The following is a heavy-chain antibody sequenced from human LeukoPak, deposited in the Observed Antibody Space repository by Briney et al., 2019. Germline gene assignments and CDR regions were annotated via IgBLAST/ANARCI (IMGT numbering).Heavy chain of an antibody. CDR2: MSGSGGST. D-gene: IGHD6-13*01. V-gene: IGHV3-23*01. CDR3: AKCLYSSSCDYGMDV. J-gene: IGHJ6*04. CDR1: GFTFSSYA. Sequence: RPGGSLRLSCAASGFTFSSYAMSWVRQAPGKGLEWVSAMSGSGGSTYYADAVKGRFNSYRDKSKNTVYLQMNRLTADDTAVYYCAKCLYSSSCDYGMDVWGKGTTVTVSS.